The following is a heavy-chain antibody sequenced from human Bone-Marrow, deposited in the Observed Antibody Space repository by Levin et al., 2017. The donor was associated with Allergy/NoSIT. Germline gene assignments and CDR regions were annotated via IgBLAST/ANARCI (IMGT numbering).Heavy chain of an antibody. J-gene: IGHJ6*03. CDR1: GFTFMTYG. CDR2: ISSDGKEK. D-gene: IGHD4-17*01. V-gene: IGHV3-30*18. Sequence: PGGSLRLSCAPSGFTFMTYGMHWVRRAPGRGLEWVAVISSDGKEKYYAESVEGRFTITRDNSKNTLNLLMNSLRAEDTAVYYCAKDSGDYGLDYYMDVWGRGTTVTVSS. CDR3: AKDSGDYGLDYYMDV.